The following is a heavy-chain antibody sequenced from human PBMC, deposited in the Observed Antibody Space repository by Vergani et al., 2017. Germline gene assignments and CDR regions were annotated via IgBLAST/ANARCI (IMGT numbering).Heavy chain of an antibody. D-gene: IGHD2-2*01. CDR3: ANNYCSSLSCYAFYGMEV. J-gene: IGHJ6*02. CDR2: RRYDGSNE. V-gene: IGHV3-30*02. CDR1: GFSFSTYG. Sequence: QVQLVESGGGVVQPGGSLRLSCAASGFSFSTYGMHWVRQAPGRGLEWVAFRRYDGSNEYYGDAVKGRFIISRDNSKNMLSLEMHSLRPEDTAVYYCANNYCSSLSCYAFYGMEVGSQGTTVTVSS.